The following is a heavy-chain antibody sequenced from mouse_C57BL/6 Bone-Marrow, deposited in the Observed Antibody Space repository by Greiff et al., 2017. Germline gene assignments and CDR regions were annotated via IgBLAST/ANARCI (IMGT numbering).Heavy chain of an antibody. CDR3: ARTNYYDYWYYAMDY. Sequence: QVQLQQPGAELVKPGASVKMSCKASGYTFTSYWITWVKQRPGQGLEWIGDIYPGSGSTNYNEKFKSKATLTVDTSSSTAYMQLSSLTSEDSAVYYCARTNYYDYWYYAMDYWGQGTSVTVSS. V-gene: IGHV1-55*01. CDR1: GYTFTSYW. J-gene: IGHJ4*01. D-gene: IGHD2-4*01. CDR2: IYPGSGST.